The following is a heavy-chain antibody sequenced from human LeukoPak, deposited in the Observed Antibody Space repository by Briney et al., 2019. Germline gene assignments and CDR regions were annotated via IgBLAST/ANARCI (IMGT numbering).Heavy chain of an antibody. J-gene: IGHJ5*02. V-gene: IGHV4-34*01. Sequence: SETLSLTCAVYGGSFSGYYWSWIRQPPGKGLEWIGEINHSGSTNYNPSLKSRVTISVDTSKNQFSLKLSSVTAADTAVYYCARARLWFGELFGRETNWSDPWGQGTLVTVSS. CDR1: GGSFSGYY. CDR2: INHSGST. CDR3: ARARLWFGELFGRETNWSDP. D-gene: IGHD3-10*01.